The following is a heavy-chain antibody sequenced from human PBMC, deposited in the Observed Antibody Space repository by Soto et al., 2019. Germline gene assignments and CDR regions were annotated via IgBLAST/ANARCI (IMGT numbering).Heavy chain of an antibody. CDR1: GGSISSGGYY. J-gene: IGHJ5*02. Sequence: SETLSLTCTVSGGSISSGGYYWSWIRQHPGKGLEWIGYIYYSGSTYYNPSLKSRVTISVDTSKNQFSLKLSSVTAADTAVYYCARDLDGYNWFDPWGQGTLVTVSS. D-gene: IGHD3-10*01. V-gene: IGHV4-31*03. CDR2: IYYSGST. CDR3: ARDLDGYNWFDP.